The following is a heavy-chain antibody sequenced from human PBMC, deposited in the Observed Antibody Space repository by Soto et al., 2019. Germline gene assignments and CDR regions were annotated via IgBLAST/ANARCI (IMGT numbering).Heavy chain of an antibody. CDR3: ARDRGVAPPVAGNTHYYYYMDV. J-gene: IGHJ6*03. CDR1: GYSFTNYG. CDR2: ISAYNGDT. D-gene: IGHD6-19*01. V-gene: IGHV1-18*01. Sequence: QDQLVQSGGEVKKPGASVKVSCKASGYSFTNYGITWVRQAPGQGFEWMGWISAYNGDTNYAQKRQGRVTMTPDASTSTAYLELRSLRSDDTAVYYCARDRGVAPPVAGNTHYYYYMDVWGKGTTVTVSS.